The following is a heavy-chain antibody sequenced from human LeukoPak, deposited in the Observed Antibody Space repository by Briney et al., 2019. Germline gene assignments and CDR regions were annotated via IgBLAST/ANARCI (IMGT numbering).Heavy chain of an antibody. V-gene: IGHV4-4*02. CDR3: ARHIIGVTSSGDAFDI. D-gene: IGHD3-10*01. Sequence: SETLSLTCAVSGGSISSSNWWSWVRQPPGKGLEWIGEIYHSGSTNYNPSLKSRVTISVDTSKNQFSLKLSSVTAADTAVYYCARHIIGVTSSGDAFDIWGQGTMVTVSS. J-gene: IGHJ3*02. CDR2: IYHSGST. CDR1: GGSISSSNW.